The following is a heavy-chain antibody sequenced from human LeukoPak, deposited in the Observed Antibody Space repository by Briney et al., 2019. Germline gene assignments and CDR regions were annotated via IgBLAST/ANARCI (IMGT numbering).Heavy chain of an antibody. CDR3: ARDGITVTFDY. V-gene: IGHV3-66*01. CDR1: GFTVSSNY. Sequence: GGSLRLSCAASGFTVSSNYMSWVRQAPGKGLEWVSVIYSGGDTYYADSVKGRFTISRDNFKNTLYLQMNSLRAADTAVYYCARDGITVTFDYWGQGTLVTVSS. D-gene: IGHD4-11*01. CDR2: IYSGGDT. J-gene: IGHJ4*02.